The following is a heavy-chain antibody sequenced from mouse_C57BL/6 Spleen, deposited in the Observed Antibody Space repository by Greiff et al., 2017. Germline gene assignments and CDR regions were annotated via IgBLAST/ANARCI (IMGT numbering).Heavy chain of an antibody. CDR1: GYTFTSYW. Sequence: QVQLQQPGAELVKPGASVKMSCKASGYTFTSYWITWVKQRPGQGLEWIGDIYPGSGSTNYNEKFKSKATLTVDTSSSTAYMQHSSLTSEDSAVYYCGRSRDYYAMDYWGQGTSVTVSS. CDR3: GRSRDYYAMDY. CDR2: IYPGSGST. V-gene: IGHV1-55*01. J-gene: IGHJ4*01.